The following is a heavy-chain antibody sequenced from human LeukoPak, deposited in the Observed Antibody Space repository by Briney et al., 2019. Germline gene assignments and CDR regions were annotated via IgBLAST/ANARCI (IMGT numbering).Heavy chain of an antibody. CDR2: VSNTGRTT. Sequence: GGSLRLSCAASGFSFSSNAMSWVRQAPGKGLEWVSSVSNTGRTTYYADSVKGRFTISRDNAKNSLYLQMNSLRAEDTAVYYCARDYSSPGNFDYWGQGTLVTVSS. V-gene: IGHV3-21*01. CDR3: ARDYSSPGNFDY. J-gene: IGHJ4*02. D-gene: IGHD6-13*01. CDR1: GFSFSSNA.